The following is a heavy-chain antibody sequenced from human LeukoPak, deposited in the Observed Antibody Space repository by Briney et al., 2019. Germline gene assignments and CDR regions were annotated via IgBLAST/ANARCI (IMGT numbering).Heavy chain of an antibody. J-gene: IGHJ4*02. CDR1: GFTFDDYG. D-gene: IGHD6-13*01. Sequence: GGSLRLSCAASGFTFDDYGMSWVRQAPGKGLEWVSGINWNGGSTGYADSVKGRFTISRDNSKNTLYLQMNSLRAEDTAVYYCATCIAAAGTLDYWGQGTLVTVSS. CDR3: ATCIAAAGTLDY. V-gene: IGHV3-20*04. CDR2: INWNGGST.